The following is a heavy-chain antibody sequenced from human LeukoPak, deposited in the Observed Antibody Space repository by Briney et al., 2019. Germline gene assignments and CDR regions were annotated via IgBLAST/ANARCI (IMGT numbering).Heavy chain of an antibody. CDR1: GYSFTSYW. Sequence: GESLKISCKGSGYSFTSYWIGWVRQMPGKGLEWMGIIYPGDSDTRYSPSFQGQVTISADKSISSAYLQWSSLKASDTAMYYCASIQDFWSGTPWWFDPWGQGTLVTVSS. V-gene: IGHV5-51*01. J-gene: IGHJ5*02. CDR3: ASIQDFWSGTPWWFDP. D-gene: IGHD3-3*01. CDR2: IYPGDSDT.